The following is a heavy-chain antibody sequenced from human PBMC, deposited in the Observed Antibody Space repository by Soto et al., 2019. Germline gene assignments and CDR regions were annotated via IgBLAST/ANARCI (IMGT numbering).Heavy chain of an antibody. J-gene: IGHJ6*02. CDR2: IYTSGST. D-gene: IGHD6-19*01. CDR1: GGSISSYD. V-gene: IGHV4-4*07. Sequence: PSETLSLTCTVSGGSISSYDWSWIRQPAGKGLEWIGRIYTSGSTNYNPSLKSRVTMSVDTSKNQFSLKLSSVTAAERAVYYCPRLYIAVAGTDGYYYYGMDVWGQGTKVTVSS. CDR3: PRLYIAVAGTDGYYYYGMDV.